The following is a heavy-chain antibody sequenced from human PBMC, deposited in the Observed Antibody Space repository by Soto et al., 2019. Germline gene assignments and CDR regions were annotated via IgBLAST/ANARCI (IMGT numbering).Heavy chain of an antibody. D-gene: IGHD3-10*01. V-gene: IGHV1-69*05. CDR2: IIPIFGTA. J-gene: IGHJ4*02. CDR1: GGTFSSYA. CDR3: ARLYYGSGSDYYFDY. Sequence: SVKVSCKASGGTFSSYAISWVRQAPGQGLEWMGGIIPIFGTANYAQKFQGRVTITRDTSASTAYMELSSLRSEDTAVYYCARLYYGSGSDYYFDYWGQGTLVTVSS.